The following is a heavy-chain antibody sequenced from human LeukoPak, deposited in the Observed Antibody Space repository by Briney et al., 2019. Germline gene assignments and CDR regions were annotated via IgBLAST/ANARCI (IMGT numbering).Heavy chain of an antibody. V-gene: IGHV1-24*01. Sequence: ASVKVSCKVSGYTLTELSMHWVRQAPGKGLEWMGGFDPEDGETIYAQKFQGRVTMTEDTSTDTAYMELSSLRSEDTAVYYCATFAGIAHPFDYWGQGTLVTVSS. CDR1: GYTLTELS. D-gene: IGHD6-13*01. CDR2: FDPEDGET. J-gene: IGHJ4*02. CDR3: ATFAGIAHPFDY.